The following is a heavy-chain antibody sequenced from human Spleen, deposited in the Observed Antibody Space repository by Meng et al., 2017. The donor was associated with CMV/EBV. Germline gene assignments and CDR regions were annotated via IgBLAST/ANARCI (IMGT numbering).Heavy chain of an antibody. CDR2: IRKNGYGGTT. D-gene: IGHD2-2*01. CDR3: TRGGTSAMRDGMDV. CDR1: GFTFSNYA. Sequence: GESLKISCAASGFTFSNYAMSWVRQAPGKGPEWAGVIRKNGYGGTTEYAASVKGRFTISRDDSKSIAYLQMNSLKIEDTAVYYCTRGGTSAMRDGMDVWGQGTTVTVSS. J-gene: IGHJ6*02. V-gene: IGHV3-49*04.